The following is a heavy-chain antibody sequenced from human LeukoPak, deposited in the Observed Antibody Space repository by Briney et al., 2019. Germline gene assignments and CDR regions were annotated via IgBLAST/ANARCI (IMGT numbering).Heavy chain of an antibody. Sequence: ASVKVSCKASGFTFTGYYIHWVRQAPGQGLEWMGYINPHSGGTNSPQKFQGRVTMTTDTSISAAYMELSSLISDDTAMYYCEREGNQLLLKNFDDWGQGTLVTVSS. J-gene: IGHJ4*02. CDR3: EREGNQLLLKNFDD. V-gene: IGHV1-2*02. CDR1: GFTFTGYY. D-gene: IGHD1-26*01. CDR2: INPHSGGT.